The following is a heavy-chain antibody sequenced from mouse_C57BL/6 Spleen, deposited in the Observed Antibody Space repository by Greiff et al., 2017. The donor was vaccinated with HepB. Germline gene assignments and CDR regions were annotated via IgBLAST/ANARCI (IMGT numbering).Heavy chain of an antibody. CDR2: IHPNSGST. V-gene: IGHV1-64*01. Sequence: QVQLQQPGAELVKPGASVKLSCKASGYTFTSYWMHWVKQRPGQGLEWIGMIHPNSGSTNYNEKFKSKATMTVDKSSSTAYMQLSSLTSEDSAVYYCAREITTGYFDVWGTGTTVTVSS. J-gene: IGHJ1*03. CDR3: AREITTGYFDV. CDR1: GYTFTSYW. D-gene: IGHD1-1*01.